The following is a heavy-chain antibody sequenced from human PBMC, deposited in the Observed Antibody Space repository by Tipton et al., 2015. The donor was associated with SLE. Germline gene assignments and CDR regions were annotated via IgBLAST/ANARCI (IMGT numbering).Heavy chain of an antibody. Sequence: QSGAEVKKPGASVKVSCKVSGYTLTELSMHWVRQAPGKGLEWMGGFDPEDGETIYAQKFQGRVTMTEDTSTDTAYMELSRLRSEDTAAYCCATGGGVVTSGAFDSCGQGQTLTASS. J-gene: IGHJ3*02. V-gene: IGHV1-24*01. CDR3: ATGGGVVTSGAFDS. CDR2: FDPEDGET. CDR1: GYTLTELS. D-gene: IGHD3-3*01.